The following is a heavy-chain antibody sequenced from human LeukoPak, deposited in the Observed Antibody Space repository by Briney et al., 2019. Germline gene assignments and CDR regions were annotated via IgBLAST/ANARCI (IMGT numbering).Heavy chain of an antibody. CDR2: INSDGSAT. CDR3: ATDPDSGGWSTFDY. D-gene: IGHD6-19*01. CDR1: GFAFSRNL. V-gene: IGHV3-74*01. J-gene: IGHJ4*02. Sequence: GSLRLSCAASGFAFSRNLMHWVRQAPGKGLVWVSRINSDGSATHYADSVKGRFTISRDNAKNTLYLQMNSLRAEDTAVYYCATDPDSGGWSTFDYWGQGTLVTVSS.